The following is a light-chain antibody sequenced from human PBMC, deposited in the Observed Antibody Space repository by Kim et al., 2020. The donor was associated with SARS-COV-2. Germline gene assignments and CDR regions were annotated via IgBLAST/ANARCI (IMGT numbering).Light chain of an antibody. Sequence: VTLTRASNTGAVTSGYYANWFQQNPGQAPRALIYCTTKKHSWTPARFSGSLLGGKAALTLSGVQPDDEADYYCLLYCGGTQLWVFGGGTQLTVL. CDR2: CTT. J-gene: IGLJ3*02. CDR1: TGAVTSGYY. CDR3: LLYCGGTQLWV. V-gene: IGLV7-43*01.